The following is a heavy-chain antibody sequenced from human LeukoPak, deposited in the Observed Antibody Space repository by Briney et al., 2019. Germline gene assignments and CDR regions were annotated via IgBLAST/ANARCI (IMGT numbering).Heavy chain of an antibody. D-gene: IGHD3-16*01. CDR1: GYTFTGYY. CDR2: INPNSGGT. CDR3: ARISVNATMITTGDY. V-gene: IGHV1-2*02. J-gene: IGHJ4*02. Sequence: GASVKVSCKASGYTFTGYYMHWVRQAPGQGLEWMGWINPNSGGTNYAQKFQGRVTMTRDTSISTAYMELSRLRSDDTAVYYCARISVNATMITTGDYWGQGTLVTASS.